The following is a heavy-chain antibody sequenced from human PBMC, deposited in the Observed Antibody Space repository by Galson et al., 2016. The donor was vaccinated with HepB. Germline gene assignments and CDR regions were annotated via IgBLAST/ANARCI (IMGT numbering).Heavy chain of an antibody. CDR3: AKGGGYGDY. V-gene: IGHV3-23*01. J-gene: IGHJ4*02. D-gene: IGHD6-19*01. CDR2: INSGGTT. Sequence: GKGLEWVSGINSGGTTYYADSVKGRFTISRDNSKNTVYLQMNSLRANDTAVYHCAKGGGYGDYWGQGTLVTVSS.